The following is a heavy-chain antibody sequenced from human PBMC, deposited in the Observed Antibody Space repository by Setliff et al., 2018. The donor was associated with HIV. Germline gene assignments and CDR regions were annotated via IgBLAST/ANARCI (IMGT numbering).Heavy chain of an antibody. Sequence: KSSETLSLTCAVYGGSFSGHYWNWFRQPPGKGLEWIGEINHSGSTNYKSSLKSRVTISADTSKRQFSLRMSSVTAADTAVYYCARDKGYYYMDVWGKGITVTVSS. CDR2: INHSGST. J-gene: IGHJ6*03. V-gene: IGHV4-34*01. CDR3: ARDKGYYYMDV. CDR1: GGSFSGHY.